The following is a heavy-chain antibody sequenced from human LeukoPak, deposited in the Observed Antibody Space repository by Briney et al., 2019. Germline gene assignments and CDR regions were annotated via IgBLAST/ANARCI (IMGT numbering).Heavy chain of an antibody. D-gene: IGHD3-10*01. CDR3: ARVESSGSGSYYNAIGY. CDR2: INHSGST. CDR1: GGSFSGYY. V-gene: IGHV4-34*01. J-gene: IGHJ4*02. Sequence: SEALSLTCAVYGGSFSGYYWSWIRQPPGKGLEWIGEINHSGSTNYNPSLKSRVTISVDTSKNQFSLKLSSVTAADTAVYYCARVESSGSGSYYNAIGYWGQGTLVTVSS.